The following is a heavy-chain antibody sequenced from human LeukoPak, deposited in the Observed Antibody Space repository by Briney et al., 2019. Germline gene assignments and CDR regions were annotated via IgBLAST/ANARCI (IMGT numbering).Heavy chain of an antibody. CDR2: IWYDGSNK. J-gene: IGHJ4*02. V-gene: IGHV3-33*08. CDR1: GFIFSSYD. Sequence: GGSLRLSCAASGFIFSSYDMHWVRQAPGKGLEWVAVIWYDGSNKYFSDSVKGRFTISRDNSKNTLYLQMSSLRAEDTAVYYCAREATGALDYWGQGTLVTVSS. CDR3: AREATGALDY.